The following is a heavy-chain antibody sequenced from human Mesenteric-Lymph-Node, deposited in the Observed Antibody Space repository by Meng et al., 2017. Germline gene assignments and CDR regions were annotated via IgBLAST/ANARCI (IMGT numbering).Heavy chain of an antibody. CDR3: ATGIAVADAFDI. CDR2: IYYSGST. D-gene: IGHD6-19*01. CDR1: GGSISSSSYY. V-gene: IGHV4-39*07. Sequence: QLQLQESGPGLVKPSETLSLTCTVSGGSISSSSYYWGWIRQPPGKGLEWIGSIYYSGSTYYNPSLKSRVTISVDTSKNQFSLKLSSVTAADTAVYYCATGIAVADAFDIWGQGTMVTVSS. J-gene: IGHJ3*02.